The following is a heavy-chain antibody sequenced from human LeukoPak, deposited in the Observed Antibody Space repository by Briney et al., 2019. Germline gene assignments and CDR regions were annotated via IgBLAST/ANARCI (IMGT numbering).Heavy chain of an antibody. CDR2: IKQDGSEK. CDR3: ARDPGNFFDY. V-gene: IGHV3-7*01. D-gene: IGHD4-23*01. CDR1: GFTFSSYG. J-gene: IGHJ4*02. Sequence: GRSLRLSCAASGFTFSSYGMHWVRQAPGKGLEWVANIKQDGSEKYYVDSVKGRFTISRDNAKNSLYLQMNSLRAEDTAVYYCARDPGNFFDYWGQGTLVTVSS.